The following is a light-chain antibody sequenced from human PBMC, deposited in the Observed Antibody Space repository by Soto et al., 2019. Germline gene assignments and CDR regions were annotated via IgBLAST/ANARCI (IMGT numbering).Light chain of an antibody. Sequence: EIVLTQSPATLSLSSGERATLSCRASQSVSSYLAWYQQRPGQGPRLLIYDASNRATGIPARFSGSGSGTDFTLTISRLEPEDFAVYYCQQHGISHITFGQGTRLGI. V-gene: IGKV3-11*01. CDR3: QQHGISHIT. CDR1: QSVSSY. CDR2: DAS. J-gene: IGKJ5*01.